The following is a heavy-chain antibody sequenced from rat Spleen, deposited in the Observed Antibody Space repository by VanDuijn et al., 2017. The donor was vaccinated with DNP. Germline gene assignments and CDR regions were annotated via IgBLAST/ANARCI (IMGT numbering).Heavy chain of an antibody. D-gene: IGHD1-11*01. V-gene: IGHV5S13*01. CDR1: GFTFSNYV. Sequence: EVQLVESGGGPVQPGRSLKLSCAASGFTFSNYVMAWVRQAPTQGLEWVATITSGGGNTNHRDSVKGRFTLSRDDAKNTQYLQMDSLRSEDTATYYCARALTEGLASWGQGTLVTVSS. J-gene: IGHJ3*01. CDR2: ITSGGGNT. CDR3: ARALTEGLAS.